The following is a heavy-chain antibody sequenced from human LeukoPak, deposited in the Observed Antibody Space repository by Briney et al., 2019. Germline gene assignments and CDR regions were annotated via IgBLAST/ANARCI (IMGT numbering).Heavy chain of an antibody. Sequence: PSETLSLTCAVYGGSFSGYYWRWIRQPPGKGLEWIGEINHSGSTNYNPSLKSRVTISVDTSKNQFSLKLSSVTAADTAVYYCARVTYYYGSGSYFPFDYWGQGTLVTVSS. V-gene: IGHV4-34*01. CDR1: GGSFSGYY. J-gene: IGHJ4*02. CDR3: ARVTYYYGSGSYFPFDY. D-gene: IGHD3-10*01. CDR2: INHSGST.